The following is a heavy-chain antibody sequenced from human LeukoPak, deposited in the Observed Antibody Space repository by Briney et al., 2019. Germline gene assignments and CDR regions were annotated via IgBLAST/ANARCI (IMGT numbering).Heavy chain of an antibody. V-gene: IGHV4-59*01. CDR2: IYYSGST. J-gene: IGHJ4*02. CDR3: ARGEIAVAGSFDY. D-gene: IGHD6-19*01. Sequence: SETLSLTCSVSGGSISSSYYWSWIRQSPGKGLEWIGYIYYSGSTYYNPSLKSRVTISLDTSKNQFSLKVSSVTAADTAVYYCARGEIAVAGSFDYWGQGTLVTVSS. CDR1: GGSISSSYY.